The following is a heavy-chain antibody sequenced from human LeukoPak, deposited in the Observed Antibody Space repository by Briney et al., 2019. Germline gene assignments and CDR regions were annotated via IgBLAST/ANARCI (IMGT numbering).Heavy chain of an antibody. CDR1: GFTFNYYA. V-gene: IGHV3-23*01. CDR3: AKDPRNSIAVAYFDY. D-gene: IGHD6-19*01. Sequence: PGGSLRLSCAASGFTFNYYAITWVRQAPGKGLEWVSAISGSGGSTYYADSVKGRFTISRDNSKNTLYLQMNSLRAEDTAVYYCAKDPRNSIAVAYFDYWGQGTLVTVSS. CDR2: ISGSGGST. J-gene: IGHJ4*02.